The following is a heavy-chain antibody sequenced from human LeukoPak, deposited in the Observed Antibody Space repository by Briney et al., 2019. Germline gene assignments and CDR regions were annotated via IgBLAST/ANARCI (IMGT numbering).Heavy chain of an antibody. CDR1: GYSFTSYW. Sequence: GESLKISCKGSGYSFTSYWIGWVRQMPGKGLEWMGIIYPGDSDTRYSPSFQGQVTISADKSISTAYLQWSSLKASDTAMYYRARPAAAGNYYYYGMDVWGQGTTVTVSS. CDR3: ARPAAAGNYYYYGMDV. J-gene: IGHJ6*02. V-gene: IGHV5-51*01. CDR2: IYPGDSDT. D-gene: IGHD6-13*01.